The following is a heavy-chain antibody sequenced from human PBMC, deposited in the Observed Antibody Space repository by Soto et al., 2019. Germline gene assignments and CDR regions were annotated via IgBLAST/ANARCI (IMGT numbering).Heavy chain of an antibody. Sequence: GGSLRLSCAASGFTFSSYSMNWVRQAPGKGLEWVSSISSSSSYIYYADSVKGRFTISRDNAKNSLYLQMNSLRAEDTAVYYCARDQYFDWFPFDYWGQGTLVTVSS. CDR2: ISSSSSYI. CDR1: GFTFSSYS. V-gene: IGHV3-21*01. D-gene: IGHD3-9*01. CDR3: ARDQYFDWFPFDY. J-gene: IGHJ4*02.